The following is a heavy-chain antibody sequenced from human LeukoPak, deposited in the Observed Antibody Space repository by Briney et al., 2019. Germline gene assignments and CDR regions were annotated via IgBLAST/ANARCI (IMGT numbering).Heavy chain of an antibody. CDR1: GFTFSSYW. D-gene: IGHD3-16*01. J-gene: IGHJ6*02. V-gene: IGHV3-7*03. Sequence: GGSLRLSCAASGFTFSSYWMNWARQAPGKGLEWVASINHNGNVNYYVDSVKGRFTISRDSAKNSLYLQMSNLRAEDTAVYFCARGGGLDVWGQGATVTVSS. CDR3: ARGGGLDV. CDR2: INHNGNVN.